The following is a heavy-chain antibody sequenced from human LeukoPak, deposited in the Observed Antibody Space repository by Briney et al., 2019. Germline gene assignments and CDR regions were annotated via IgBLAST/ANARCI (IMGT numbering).Heavy chain of an antibody. D-gene: IGHD1-26*01. CDR2: IYYSGST. J-gene: IGHJ4*02. CDR1: GGSISSSSYY. Sequence: PSEALSLTCTVSGGSISSSSYYWGWIRQPPGKGLEWIGSIYYSGSTYYNPSLKSRVTISVDTSKNQFSLKLSSVTAADTAVYYCARWPGGSYYFDYWGQGTLVTVSS. V-gene: IGHV4-39*07. CDR3: ARWPGGSYYFDY.